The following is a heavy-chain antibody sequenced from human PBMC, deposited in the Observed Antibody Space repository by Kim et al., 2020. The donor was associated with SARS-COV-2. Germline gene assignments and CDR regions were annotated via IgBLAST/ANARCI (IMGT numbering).Heavy chain of an antibody. J-gene: IGHJ4*02. D-gene: IGHD1-26*01. CDR1: GFTFSSYS. V-gene: IGHV3-21*01. Sequence: GGSLRLSCAASGFTFSSYSMNWVRQAPGKALEWVSSISSSSTYIYYADSVKGRFTISRDDAKNSLYLQMHSLGAEDTAVYYCASVGLEELLFRLNYWGEG. CDR2: ISSSSTYI. CDR3: ASVGLEELLFRLNY.